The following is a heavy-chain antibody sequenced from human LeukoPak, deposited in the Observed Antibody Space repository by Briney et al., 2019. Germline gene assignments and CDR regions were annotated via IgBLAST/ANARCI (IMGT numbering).Heavy chain of an antibody. CDR3: AKAAAVPYGDLIEGCWFDP. Sequence: PGGSLRLSCAASGFTFSSYAMSWVRQAPGKGLEWVSGISSSGGTTYYADSVKGRVTMSRDNSKTTLYLQMSSLRAEDTAVYYCAKAAAVPYGDLIEGCWFDPWGHGTLVTVSS. D-gene: IGHD4-17*01. CDR2: ISSSGGTT. CDR1: GFTFSSYA. J-gene: IGHJ5*02. V-gene: IGHV3-23*01.